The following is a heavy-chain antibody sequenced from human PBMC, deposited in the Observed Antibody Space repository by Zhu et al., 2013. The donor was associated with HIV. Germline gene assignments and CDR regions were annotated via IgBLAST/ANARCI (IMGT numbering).Heavy chain of an antibody. CDR2: IWNDGSKK. V-gene: IGHV3-33*01. CDR1: GFTFRSNG. D-gene: IGHD1-26*01. CDR3: ARFTGSDPHGSFDY. Sequence: QVQLVESGGGVVQPGMSLRLSCAASGFTFRSNGMHWVRQPPGKGLEWVSVIWNDGSKKYYVDAVKGRFTISRDNSKNTLYLQMNSLRVEDTAVYYCARFTGSDPHGSFDYWGQGTLVTVSS. J-gene: IGHJ4*02.